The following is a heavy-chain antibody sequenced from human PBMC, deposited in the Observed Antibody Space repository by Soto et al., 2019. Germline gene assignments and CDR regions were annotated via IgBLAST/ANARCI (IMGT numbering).Heavy chain of an antibody. V-gene: IGHV4-30-4*08. CDR3: AREDDGGDTLDV. CDR2: IHHSGSI. J-gene: IGHJ6*02. CDR1: GGSISGDYYH. D-gene: IGHD2-21*02. Sequence: QVQLQQSGPGLVKPSQTLSLTCTVSGGSISGDYYHWTWIRQSPEKGLEWIGYIHHSGSILYNPSLKSRLTISVDTSKNQFSVHLSSVTAADTAVYFCAREDDGGDTLDVWGQGTTVTVSS.